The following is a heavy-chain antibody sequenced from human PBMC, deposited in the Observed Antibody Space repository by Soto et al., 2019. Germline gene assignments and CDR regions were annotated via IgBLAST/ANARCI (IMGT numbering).Heavy chain of an antibody. V-gene: IGHV3-30*03. CDR3: RVGVAD. Sequence: QVQLVESGGGVVQPGRSLRLSCAASGFNFSSYGMHWVRQAPGTGLELVALMSYDGSKKYYTDSVKGRFTISRDTSKNTQYLQMNSLRAEDTAVYYCRVGVADWGQGTLVTVSS. J-gene: IGHJ4*02. D-gene: IGHD1-26*01. CDR1: GFNFSSYG. CDR2: MSYDGSKK.